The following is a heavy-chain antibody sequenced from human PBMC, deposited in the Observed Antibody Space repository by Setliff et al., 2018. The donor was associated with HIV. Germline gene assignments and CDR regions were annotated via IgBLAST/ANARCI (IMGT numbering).Heavy chain of an antibody. D-gene: IGHD3-10*01. CDR1: GDSISSGSYY. CDR3: ARITMVRGVYYGMDV. V-gene: IGHV4-61*02. Sequence: PSETLSLTCSVSGDSISSGSYYWSWIRQPAGKGLEWIGRISTSGSTNYNPSLKSRVTISADTSKNQFSLKLSSVTAADTAVYYCARITMVRGVYYGMDVWGQGTTVTVSS. CDR2: ISTSGST. J-gene: IGHJ6*02.